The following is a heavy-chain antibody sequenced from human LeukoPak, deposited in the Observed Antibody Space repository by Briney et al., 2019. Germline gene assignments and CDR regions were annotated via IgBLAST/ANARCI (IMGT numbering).Heavy chain of an antibody. CDR2: ISSSGSTI. D-gene: IGHD6-13*01. V-gene: IGHV3-48*03. CDR3: ARAEIWYSSSSYYYYYYYMDV. CDR1: GFTFSSYE. J-gene: IGHJ6*03. Sequence: GGSLRLSCAASGFTFSSYEMNWVRQAPGKGLEWVSYISSSGSTIYYADSVKGRFTISRDNAKNSLYLQMNSLRAEDTAVYYCARAEIWYSSSSYYYYYYYMDVWGKGTTVTISS.